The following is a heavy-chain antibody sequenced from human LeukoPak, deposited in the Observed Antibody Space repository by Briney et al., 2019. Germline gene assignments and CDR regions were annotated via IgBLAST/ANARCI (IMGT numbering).Heavy chain of an antibody. CDR1: GYTFTGYY. CDR2: INPNSGGT. CDR3: ARDCSGGSCYSFAFDI. J-gene: IGHJ3*02. Sequence: ASVKVSCKASGYTFTGYYMHWVRQAPGQGLEWMGWINPNSGGTNYAQKLQGRVTMTTDTSTSTAYMELRSLRSDDTAVYYCARDCSGGSCYSFAFDIWGQGTMVTVSS. V-gene: IGHV1-2*02. D-gene: IGHD2-15*01.